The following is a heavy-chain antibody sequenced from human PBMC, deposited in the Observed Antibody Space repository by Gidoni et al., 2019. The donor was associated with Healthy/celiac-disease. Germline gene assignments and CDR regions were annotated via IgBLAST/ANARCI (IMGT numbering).Heavy chain of an antibody. CDR3: ARGATGTDYYYYYYMDV. Sequence: QVQLVQSGAEVKKPGASVKVSCKASGYTFTSYAMHWVRQAPGQRLEWMGGINAGNGNTKYSQKFQGRVTITRDTSASTAYMELSSLRSEDTAVYYCARGATGTDYYYYYYMDVWGKGTTVTVSS. CDR1: GYTFTSYA. CDR2: INAGNGNT. V-gene: IGHV1-3*01. J-gene: IGHJ6*03. D-gene: IGHD1-1*01.